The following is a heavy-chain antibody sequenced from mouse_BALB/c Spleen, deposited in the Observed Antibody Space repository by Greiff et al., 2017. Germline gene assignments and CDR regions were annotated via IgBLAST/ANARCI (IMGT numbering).Heavy chain of an antibody. J-gene: IGHJ4*01. CDR2: IYPGSGNT. V-gene: IGHV1-77*01. Sequence: VQLQQSGAELARPGASVKLSCKASGYTFTDYYINWVKQRTGQGLEWIGEIYPGSGNTYYNEKFKGKATLTADKSSSTAYMQLSSLTSEDSAVYCCARRSGYYAMDYWGQGTSVTVSS. D-gene: IGHD3-1*01. CDR3: ARRSGYYAMDY. CDR1: GYTFTDYY.